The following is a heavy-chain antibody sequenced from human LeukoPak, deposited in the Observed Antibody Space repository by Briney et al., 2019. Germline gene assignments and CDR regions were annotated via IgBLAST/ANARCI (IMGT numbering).Heavy chain of an antibody. Sequence: GGSLRHSCVVSGFTFSSYNMNWVRQAPGKGLEWVSSISSSSNFIYYADSVKGRFTISRGTAKNSLYLQMNSLRAEDTAVYYCARDSDYVWGSYRWTPFDYWGQGTLVTVSS. J-gene: IGHJ4*02. CDR1: GFTFSSYN. CDR2: ISSSSNFI. CDR3: ARDSDYVWGSYRWTPFDY. D-gene: IGHD3-16*02. V-gene: IGHV3-21*01.